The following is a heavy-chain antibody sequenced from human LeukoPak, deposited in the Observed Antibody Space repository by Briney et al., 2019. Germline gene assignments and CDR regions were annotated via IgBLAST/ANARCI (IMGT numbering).Heavy chain of an antibody. V-gene: IGHV3-13*01. Sequence: PGGSLRLSCAASGFTFSSYDMHWVRQAPGKGLEWVSAISTAGDTYYPGSVKGRFTISRENAKNSLYLQMNRLRAGDTAVYYCARATQYQLLKSRGNHDFDYWGQGTLVTVSS. D-gene: IGHD2-2*01. CDR1: GFTFSSYD. J-gene: IGHJ4*02. CDR2: ISTAGDT. CDR3: ARATQYQLLKSRGNHDFDY.